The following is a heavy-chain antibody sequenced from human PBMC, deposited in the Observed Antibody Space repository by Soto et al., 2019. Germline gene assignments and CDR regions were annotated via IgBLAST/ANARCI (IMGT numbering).Heavy chain of an antibody. CDR3: ARVPYSYGVLFYLDY. CDR2: IIPIFGTA. D-gene: IGHD5-18*01. CDR1: GGTFSSYA. Sequence: SVKVSCKASGGTFSSYAISWVRQAPGQGLEWMGGIIPIFGTANYAQKFQGRVTITADGSTSTAYMELSSLRSEDTAVYYCARVPYSYGVLFYLDYWGQGTLVTVSS. J-gene: IGHJ4*02. V-gene: IGHV1-69*13.